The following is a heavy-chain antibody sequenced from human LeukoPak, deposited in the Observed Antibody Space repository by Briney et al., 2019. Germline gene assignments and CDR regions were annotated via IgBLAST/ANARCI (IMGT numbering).Heavy chain of an antibody. CDR1: GFTFSSYA. CDR2: ISGSGGST. D-gene: IGHD3-22*01. CDR3: AREMNYYDSSGYRPPNDY. J-gene: IGHJ4*02. Sequence: TGGSLRLSCAASGFTFSSYAMSWVRQAPGKGLEWVSAISGSGGSTYYADSVKGRFTISRDNSKNTLYLQMNSLRAEDTAVYYCAREMNYYDSSGYRPPNDYWGQGTLVTVSS. V-gene: IGHV3-23*01.